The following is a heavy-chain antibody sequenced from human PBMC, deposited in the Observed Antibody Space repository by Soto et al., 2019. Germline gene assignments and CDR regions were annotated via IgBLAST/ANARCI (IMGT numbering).Heavy chain of an antibody. CDR2: IFSNDEK. V-gene: IGHV2-26*01. D-gene: IGHD3-22*01. CDR1: GFSLRSIRVG. CDR3: ARVRDSVGYLCAPFDF. J-gene: IGHJ4*02. Sequence: QVTLKESGPELVKPTETLTLTCTVSGFSLRSIRVGVSWIRQPPGKALEWLAHIFSNDEKSFNTSLKSRLTISKDTSKSQGGLSMTNMEPVDTATYYCARVRDSVGYLCAPFDFWGQGILVTVSS.